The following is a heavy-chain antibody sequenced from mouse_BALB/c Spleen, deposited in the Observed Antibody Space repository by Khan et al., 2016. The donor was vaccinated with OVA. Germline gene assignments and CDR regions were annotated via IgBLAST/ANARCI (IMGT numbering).Heavy chain of an antibody. V-gene: IGHV3-1*02. CDR2: IHYSGRT. CDR3: AGGFPTY. Sequence: EVQLQESGPDLVKPSQSLSLTCTVTGYSITSGYNWHWIRQFPGNKLEWMGYIHYSGRTNYKPSLKSRISITRNTSKNKFFLQLNSVTSEDTATXYCAGGFPTYWGQGTLVTVSA. J-gene: IGHJ3*01. CDR1: GYSITSGYN.